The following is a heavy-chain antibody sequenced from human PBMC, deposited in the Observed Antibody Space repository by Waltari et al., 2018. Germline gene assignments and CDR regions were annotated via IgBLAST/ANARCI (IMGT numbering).Heavy chain of an antibody. CDR1: GYTFTSYA. V-gene: IGHV1-3*01. CDR3: AVYVLRFLEWLLYFQH. Sequence: QVQLVQSGAEVKKPGASVKVSCKASGYTFTSYAMHWVRQAPGQRLEWMGWINAGNGNTKYSQKFQGRVTITTDESTSTAYMELSSLRSEDTAVYYCAVYVLRFLEWLLYFQHWGQGTLVTVSS. CDR2: INAGNGNT. D-gene: IGHD3-3*01. J-gene: IGHJ1*01.